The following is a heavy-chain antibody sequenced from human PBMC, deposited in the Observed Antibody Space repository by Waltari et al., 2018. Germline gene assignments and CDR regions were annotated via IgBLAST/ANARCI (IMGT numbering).Heavy chain of an antibody. D-gene: IGHD3-9*01. CDR2: INHSVST. V-gene: IGHV4-34*01. Sequence: QVQLQQWGAGLLKPSETLSLTCAVYGGSFSGYYWSWIRQPPGKGLEWIGEINHSVSTNYNPSLKSRVTISVDTSKNQFSLKLSSVTAADTAVYYCARREDRYFDWSPPIDYWGQGTLVTVSS. CDR1: GGSFSGYY. J-gene: IGHJ4*02. CDR3: ARREDRYFDWSPPIDY.